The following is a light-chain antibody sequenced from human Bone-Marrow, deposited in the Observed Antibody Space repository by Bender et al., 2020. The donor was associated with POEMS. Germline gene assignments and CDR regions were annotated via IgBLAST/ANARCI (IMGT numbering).Light chain of an antibody. V-gene: IGLV2-14*03. CDR3: GSCSSASSASS. CDR1: SSDIGGNNY. J-gene: IGLJ1*01. CDR2: NVS. Sequence: QSALTQPASVSGSPGQSITISCTGISSDIGGNNYVSWYQQHPGRAPKLLIHNVSNRPSGISSRFSGSKSGNTASLTISGLQAEDEATYYCGSCSSASSASSFGTGTTVTVL.